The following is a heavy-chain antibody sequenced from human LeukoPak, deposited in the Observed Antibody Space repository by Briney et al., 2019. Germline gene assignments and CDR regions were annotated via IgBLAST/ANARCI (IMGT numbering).Heavy chain of an antibody. D-gene: IGHD3-22*01. Sequence: GGSLRLSCAASGFTFSSYAMSWVRQAPGKGLEWVSAISGSGGSTYYADSVKGRFTISRDNSKNTLYLQMNSLSAEDTAVYYCAKIATTMIVVVNNFDYWGQGTLVTVSS. CDR1: GFTFSSYA. J-gene: IGHJ4*02. CDR3: AKIATTMIVVVNNFDY. V-gene: IGHV3-23*01. CDR2: ISGSGGST.